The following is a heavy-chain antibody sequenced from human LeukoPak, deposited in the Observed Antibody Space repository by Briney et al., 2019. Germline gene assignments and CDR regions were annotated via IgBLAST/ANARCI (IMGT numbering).Heavy chain of an antibody. D-gene: IGHD3-10*01. Sequence: SETPSLTCAVYSGSFSGYYWSWIRQPPGKGLEWIGEIYHSGSTNYNPSLKSRVTISVDTSKNQFSLKLSSVTAADTAVYYCARGFATKVRGVVFVLWGRGTLVTVSS. J-gene: IGHJ4*02. CDR2: IYHSGST. CDR1: SGSFSGYY. V-gene: IGHV4-34*01. CDR3: ARGFATKVRGVVFVL.